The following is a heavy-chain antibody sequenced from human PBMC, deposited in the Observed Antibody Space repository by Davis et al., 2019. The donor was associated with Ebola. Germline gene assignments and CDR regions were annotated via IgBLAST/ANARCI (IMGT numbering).Heavy chain of an antibody. CDR2: ISGSGGST. J-gene: IGHJ4*02. V-gene: IGHV3-23*01. CDR1: GFTFSSYA. CDR3: AKDFPTPFDY. Sequence: GESLKISCAASGFTFSSYAMSWVRQAPGKGLDWVSAISGSGGSTYYADSVKGRFTISRDNSKNTLYLQMNSLRAEDTAVYYCAKDFPTPFDYWGQGTLVTVSS.